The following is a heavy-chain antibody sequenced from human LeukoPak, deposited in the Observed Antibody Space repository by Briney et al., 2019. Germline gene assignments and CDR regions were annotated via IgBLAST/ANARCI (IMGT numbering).Heavy chain of an antibody. CDR1: GFTFSSYS. D-gene: IGHD2-8*01. CDR2: ISFDGRNK. V-gene: IGHV3-30*04. CDR3: ARDLYGYGMDV. J-gene: IGHJ6*02. Sequence: GLSRRLSCAASGFTFSSYSMHWVRHAPSKALEWVAVISFDGRNKYYADSVKGRFTISRDNSKNTLYLQMNSLRAEDTAVYYCARDLYGYGMDVWGQGTTVTVSS.